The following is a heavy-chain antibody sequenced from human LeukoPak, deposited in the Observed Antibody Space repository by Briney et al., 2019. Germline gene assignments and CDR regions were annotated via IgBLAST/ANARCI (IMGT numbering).Heavy chain of an antibody. CDR2: ISGSGGST. CDR1: GFTFSSYA. CDR3: AKPRDYGDYPDYFDY. V-gene: IGHV3-23*01. Sequence: GGSLRLSCAASGFTFSSYAMSWVRQAPGKGLEWVSAISGSGGSTYYADSVKGRFTISRDNSKNTLYLQMNSLRAEDTAVYYCAKPRDYGDYPDYFDYWGQGTLVTVSS. J-gene: IGHJ4*02. D-gene: IGHD4-17*01.